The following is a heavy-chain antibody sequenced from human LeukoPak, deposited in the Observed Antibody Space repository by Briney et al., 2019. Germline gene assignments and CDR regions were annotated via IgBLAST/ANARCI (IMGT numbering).Heavy chain of an antibody. CDR3: ARSTMVRGVIPLFDY. CDR1: GGTFSSYA. CDR2: IIPILGIA. D-gene: IGHD3-10*01. Sequence: SVKVSCKASGGTFSSYAISWVRRAPGQGLEWMGGIIPILGIANYAQKFQGRVTITADKSTSTAYMELSSLRSEDTAVYYCARSTMVRGVIPLFDYWGQGTLVTVSS. V-gene: IGHV1-69*10. J-gene: IGHJ4*02.